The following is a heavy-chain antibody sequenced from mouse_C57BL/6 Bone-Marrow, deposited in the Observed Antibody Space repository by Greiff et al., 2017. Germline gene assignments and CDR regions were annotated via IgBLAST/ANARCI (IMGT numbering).Heavy chain of an antibody. V-gene: IGHV1-4*01. CDR2: INPSSGYT. CDR1: GYTFTSYT. D-gene: IGHD2-3*01. Sequence: VQLQQSGAELARPGASVKMSCKASGYTFTSYTMHWVQQRPGQGLEWIGYINPSSGYTKYNQKFKDKATLTADKSSSTAYMQLSSLTSEDSAVYYCARGDGYSSWFAYWGQGTLVTVST. J-gene: IGHJ3*01. CDR3: ARGDGYSSWFAY.